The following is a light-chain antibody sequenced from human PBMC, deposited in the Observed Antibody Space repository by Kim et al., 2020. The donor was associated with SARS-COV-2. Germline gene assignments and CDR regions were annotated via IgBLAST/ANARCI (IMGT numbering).Light chain of an antibody. V-gene: IGLV4-60*03. CDR2: LEGSGSY. J-gene: IGLJ3*02. CDR1: SGHSSYI. CDR3: ETWDSNTRV. Sequence: QPVLTQSSSASASLGSSVKLTCTLSSGHSSYIIAWHQQQPGKAPRYLMKLEGSGSYNKGSGVPDRFSGSSYGADRYLTISNLQSEDEADYYCETWDSNTRVFGGGTQLTVL.